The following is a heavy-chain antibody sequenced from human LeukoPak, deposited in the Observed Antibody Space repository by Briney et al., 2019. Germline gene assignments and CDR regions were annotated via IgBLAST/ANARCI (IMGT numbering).Heavy chain of an antibody. J-gene: IGHJ4*02. Sequence: ASVKVSCKVSGYSLTGLSMNWVRQAPGKGLEWMGGFDPEDAETIYAQKSQGRVTMTEDTSTDTAYMELSSLRSEDTAVYYCATDTLDYDDYHPFDYWGQGTAVTVSS. D-gene: IGHD4-17*01. CDR1: GYSLTGLS. V-gene: IGHV1-24*01. CDR3: ATDTLDYDDYHPFDY. CDR2: FDPEDAET.